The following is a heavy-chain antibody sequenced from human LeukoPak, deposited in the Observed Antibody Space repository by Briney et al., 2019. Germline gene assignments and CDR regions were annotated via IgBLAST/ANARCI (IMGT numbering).Heavy chain of an antibody. Sequence: ASVKISCKVSGYTFTDYYMHWVQQAPGKGLEWMGLVDPEDGETIYAEKFQGRVTITADTSTDTAHMELSSLRSEDTAVYYCATPSGGGSYDHWFDPWGQGTLVTVSS. CDR2: VDPEDGET. J-gene: IGHJ5*02. CDR1: GYTFTDYY. CDR3: ATPSGGGSYDHWFDP. V-gene: IGHV1-69-2*01. D-gene: IGHD2-15*01.